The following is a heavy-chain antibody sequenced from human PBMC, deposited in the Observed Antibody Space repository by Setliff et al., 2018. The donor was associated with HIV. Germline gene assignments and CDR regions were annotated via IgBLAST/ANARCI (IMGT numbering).Heavy chain of an antibody. CDR3: ARSKKRGDYYYYYYYMDV. Sequence: SETLSLTCTVSGGSISNYYWSWIRQPPGKGLECIGYIYYSGSTYYNPSLKSRVTISVDTSKNQFSLKLSSVTAADTAVYYCARSKKRGDYYYYYYYMDVWGKGTTVTVSS. D-gene: IGHD3-16*01. CDR2: IYYSGST. CDR1: GGSISNYY. J-gene: IGHJ6*03. V-gene: IGHV4-59*12.